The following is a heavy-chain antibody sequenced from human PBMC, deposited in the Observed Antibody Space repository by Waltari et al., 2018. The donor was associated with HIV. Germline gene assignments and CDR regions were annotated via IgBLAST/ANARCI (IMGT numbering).Heavy chain of an antibody. V-gene: IGHV3-74*01. CDR3: ARWATRFDP. CDR2: IKCEGSST. CDR1: GFTFSSHW. J-gene: IGHJ5*02. Sequence: EVQLVESGGGLVQPGGYLRLSCADSGFTFSSHWMNWVRHAPGKGLVWVQRIKCEGSSTSYADSVKGRFTISRDNAKNTLYLQMNSLRAEDTAVYYCARWATRFDPWGQGTLVTVSS.